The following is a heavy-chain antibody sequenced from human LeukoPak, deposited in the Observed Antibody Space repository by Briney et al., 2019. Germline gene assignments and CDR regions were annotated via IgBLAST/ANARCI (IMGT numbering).Heavy chain of an antibody. Sequence: PGGSLRLSCVGSGFPFDNYALNWVRQAPGKGLEWVSSISSSSSYIYYADSVKGRFTISRDNAKNSLYLQMNSLRAEDTAVYYCARDPLGGGDNWFDPWGQGTLVTVSS. D-gene: IGHD2-15*01. V-gene: IGHV3-21*01. J-gene: IGHJ5*02. CDR2: ISSSSSYI. CDR3: ARDPLGGGDNWFDP. CDR1: GFPFDNYA.